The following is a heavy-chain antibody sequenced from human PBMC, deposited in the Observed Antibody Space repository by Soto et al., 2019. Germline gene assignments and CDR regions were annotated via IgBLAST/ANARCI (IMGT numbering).Heavy chain of an antibody. CDR2: IYPGDSHT. CDR1: GDSITNSW. CDR3: ARSPHVVVPAKAWFDS. J-gene: IGHJ5*01. Sequence: PGVLKKISCRGSGDSITNSWIAWVSQMTGKGLEWMGIIYPGDSHTRYSPSFQGQVTISADKSISTAYLHWNTLKASDSAMYYCARSPHVVVPAKAWFDSWGQGTLVTVSS. D-gene: IGHD2-15*01. V-gene: IGHV5-51*01.